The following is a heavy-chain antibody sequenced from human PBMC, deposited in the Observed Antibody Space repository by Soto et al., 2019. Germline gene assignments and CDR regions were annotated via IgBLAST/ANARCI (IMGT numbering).Heavy chain of an antibody. Sequence: ASVKVSCTASGYTFTSYGISWVRQAPGQGLEWMGWISAYNGNTNYAQKLQGRVTMTTDTSTSTAYMELRSLRSDDTAVYYCARDYYDSSGYPARGYYYGMDVWGQGTTVTSP. V-gene: IGHV1-18*01. CDR3: ARDYYDSSGYPARGYYYGMDV. CDR1: GYTFTSYG. D-gene: IGHD3-22*01. CDR2: ISAYNGNT. J-gene: IGHJ6*02.